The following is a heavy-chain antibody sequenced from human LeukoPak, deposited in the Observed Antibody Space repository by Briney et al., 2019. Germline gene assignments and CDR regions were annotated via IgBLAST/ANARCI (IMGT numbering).Heavy chain of an antibody. D-gene: IGHD1-26*01. V-gene: IGHV4-34*01. CDR3: ARGLGLVGDY. Sequence: SETLSLTXAVHGGSFSGYYWSWIRQPPGKGLEWIGEINHSGSTNYNPSLKSRVTISVDTSKNQFSLKLSSVTAADTAVYYCARGLGLVGDYWGQGTLVTVSS. J-gene: IGHJ4*02. CDR1: GGSFSGYY. CDR2: INHSGST.